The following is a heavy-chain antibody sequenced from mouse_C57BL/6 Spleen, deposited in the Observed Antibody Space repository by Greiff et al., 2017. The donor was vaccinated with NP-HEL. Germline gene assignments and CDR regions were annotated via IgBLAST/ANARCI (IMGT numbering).Heavy chain of an antibody. CDR3: TTRKLPYFDY. CDR1: GFNIKDDY. Sequence: VQLKQSGAELVRPGASVKLSCTASGFNIKDDYMHWVKQRPEQGLEWIGWIDPENGDTEYASKFQGKATITADTSSNTAYLQLSSLTSEDTAVYYCTTRKLPYFDYWGQGTTLTVSS. V-gene: IGHV14-4*01. CDR2: IDPENGDT. J-gene: IGHJ2*01. D-gene: IGHD2-1*01.